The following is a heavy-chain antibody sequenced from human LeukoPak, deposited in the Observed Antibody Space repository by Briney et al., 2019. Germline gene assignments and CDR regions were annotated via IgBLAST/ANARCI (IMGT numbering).Heavy chain of an antibody. CDR1: GYTFGDYG. D-gene: IGHD3-10*02. CDR2: ISSSGSTI. V-gene: IGHV3-11*04. CDR3: AELGITMIGGV. J-gene: IGHJ6*04. Sequence: GGSLRLSCAASGYTFGDYGMSWVRQAPGKGLEWVSYISSSGSTIYYADSVKGRFTISRDNAKNSLYLQMNSLRAEDTAVYYCAELGITMIGGVWGKGTTVTISS.